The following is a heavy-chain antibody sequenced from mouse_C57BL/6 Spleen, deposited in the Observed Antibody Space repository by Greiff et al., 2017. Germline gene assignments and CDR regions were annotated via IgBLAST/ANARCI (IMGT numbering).Heavy chain of an antibody. D-gene: IGHD3-2*02. V-gene: IGHV1-72*01. CDR3: ARSLLRDYAMDY. CDR2: IDPNSGGT. J-gene: IGHJ4*01. CDR1: GYTFTSYW. Sequence: QQSCKASGYTFTSYWMHWVKQRPGRGLEWIGRIDPNSGGTKYNEKFKSKATLTVDKPSSTAYMQLSSLTSEDSAVYYCARSLLRDYAMDYWGQGTSVTVSS.